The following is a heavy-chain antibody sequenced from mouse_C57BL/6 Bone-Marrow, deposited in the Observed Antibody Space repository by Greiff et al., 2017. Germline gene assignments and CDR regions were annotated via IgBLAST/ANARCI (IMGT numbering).Heavy chain of an antibody. Sequence: VQLQQSGAELVRPGASVKLSCTASGFNIKDDYMHWVKQRPEQGLEWIGWIDPENGDTEYAPKFQGKATITADTSSNTAYLQLSSLTSEDTAVYYCTVVVFDYWGQGTTLTVSS. CDR2: IDPENGDT. J-gene: IGHJ2*01. CDR3: TVVVFDY. D-gene: IGHD1-1*01. V-gene: IGHV14-4*01. CDR1: GFNIKDDY.